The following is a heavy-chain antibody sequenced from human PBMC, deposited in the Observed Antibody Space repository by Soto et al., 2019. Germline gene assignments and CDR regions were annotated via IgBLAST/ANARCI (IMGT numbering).Heavy chain of an antibody. D-gene: IGHD3-10*01. Sequence: RLSCAASGFTFSSYGMHWVRQAPGKGLEWVAVIWYDGSNKYYADSVKGRFTISRDNSKNTLYLQMNSLRAEDAAVYYCASAAGYYYGMDVWGQGTTVTVSS. J-gene: IGHJ6*02. CDR3: ASAAGYYYGMDV. CDR2: IWYDGSNK. V-gene: IGHV3-33*01. CDR1: GFTFSSYG.